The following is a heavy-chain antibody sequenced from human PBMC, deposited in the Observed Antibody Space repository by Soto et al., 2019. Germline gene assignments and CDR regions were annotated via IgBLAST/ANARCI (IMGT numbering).Heavy chain of an antibody. CDR3: ARRLELPLGASLYYYGMDV. CDR2: IDDDGSST. J-gene: IGHJ6*02. Sequence: GGSLRLSCAASGFDFSTHWMHWVRQAPGKGLEWVARIDDDGSSTRYADSVKGRFTISRDNAKNIVYLEMTSLRTEDTAVYFCARRLELPLGASLYYYGMDVWGQGTTVTVSS. V-gene: IGHV3-74*01. CDR1: GFDFSTHW. D-gene: IGHD1-7*01.